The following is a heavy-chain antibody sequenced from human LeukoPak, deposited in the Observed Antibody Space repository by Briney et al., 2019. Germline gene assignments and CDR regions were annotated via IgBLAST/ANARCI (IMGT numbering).Heavy chain of an antibody. CDR2: MNPNSGNT. Sequence: EASVKVSCKASGYTFTGYYMHWVRQATGQGLEWMGWMNPNSGNTGYAQKFQGRVTMTRNTSISTAYMELSSLRSEDTAVYYCARGRKVGATWLFDYWGQGTLVTVSS. CDR3: ARGRKVGATWLFDY. CDR1: GYTFTGYY. V-gene: IGHV1-8*02. D-gene: IGHD1-26*01. J-gene: IGHJ4*02.